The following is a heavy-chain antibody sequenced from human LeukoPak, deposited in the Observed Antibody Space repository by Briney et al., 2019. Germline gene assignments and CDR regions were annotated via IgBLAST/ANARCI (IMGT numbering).Heavy chain of an antibody. CDR1: GGSVTTHY. CDR2: ISYSGST. J-gene: IGHJ4*02. V-gene: IGHV4-59*02. D-gene: IGHD5-12*01. CDR3: ARQRGGYDPYFDY. Sequence: SETLSLTCTVSGGSVTTHYCTWIRQPPGKGLEWIGYISYSGSTNYNPSLKSRVTISVDTSKNQFSLNLSSVTAADTAVYYCARQRGGYDPYFDYWGQGTLVTVSS.